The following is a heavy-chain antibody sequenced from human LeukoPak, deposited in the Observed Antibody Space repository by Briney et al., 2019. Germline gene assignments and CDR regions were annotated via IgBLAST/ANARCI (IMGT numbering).Heavy chain of an antibody. V-gene: IGHV3-48*01. D-gene: IGHD3-16*01. Sequence: GGSLRLSCEVSGFSFDPYSLYWVRQAPGKGLEWVSYISSRSTTIYYADSVKGRFITSRDSAKKSLYLQMNRLRAEDTAVYFCARGGPNYFFDFWGQGTLVTVSS. CDR2: ISSRSTTI. J-gene: IGHJ4*02. CDR1: GFSFDPYS. CDR3: ARGGPNYFFDF.